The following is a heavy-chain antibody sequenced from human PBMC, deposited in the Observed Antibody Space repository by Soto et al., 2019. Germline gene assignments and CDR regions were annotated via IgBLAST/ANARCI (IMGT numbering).Heavy chain of an antibody. J-gene: IGHJ6*02. D-gene: IGHD3-10*01. Sequence: QVQLQESGPGLVKPSQTLPLTCTVSGGSVSSGGNYWSWIRQHPEKGLEWIGSIYYRGSTYYHPSLRSRVSISVDTSKNQFSLKLTSVTAADTAVYYCARSQQFGDCPRPHYYYGMEVWGPGTTVTVSS. CDR3: ARSQQFGDCPRPHYYYGMEV. CDR2: IYYRGST. V-gene: IGHV4-31*03. CDR1: GGSVSSGGNY.